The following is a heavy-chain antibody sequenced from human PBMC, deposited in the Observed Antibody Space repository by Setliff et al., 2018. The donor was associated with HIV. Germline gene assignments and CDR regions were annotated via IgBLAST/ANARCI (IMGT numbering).Heavy chain of an antibody. J-gene: IGHJ5*02. D-gene: IGHD3-3*01. CDR3: ARGHLDYNFWDEVLGNWFDP. CDR2: IIPIFGTA. Sequence: GASVKVSCKASGGTFSSYAISWVRQAPGQGLEWMGGIIPIFGTANYAQKFQGRVTITTDKSTSTAYMELSSLRSEDTAVYYCARGHLDYNFWDEVLGNWFDPWGQGTLVTVSS. V-gene: IGHV1-69*05. CDR1: GGTFSSYA.